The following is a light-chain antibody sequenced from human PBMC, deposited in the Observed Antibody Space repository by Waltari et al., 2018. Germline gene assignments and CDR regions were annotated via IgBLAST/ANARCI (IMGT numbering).Light chain of an antibody. CDR3: SSQSGNNVVI. CDR2: EVN. Sequence: QSALTHPAPVPGSPGRPITISCPGSRSDAGGGDAGSCYQDHPGQAPTFIIYEVNNRPSGVSDRFSGSKSGNTASLTISGLQAEDEANYYCSSQSGNNVVIFGGGTKLTVL. J-gene: IGLJ2*01. V-gene: IGLV2-14*01. CDR1: RSDAGGGDA.